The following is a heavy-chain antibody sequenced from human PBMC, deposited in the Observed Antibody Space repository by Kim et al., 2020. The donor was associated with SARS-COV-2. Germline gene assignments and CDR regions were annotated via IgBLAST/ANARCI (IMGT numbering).Heavy chain of an antibody. Sequence: ASVKVSCKASGYTFTSYAMHWVRQAPGQRLEWMGWINAGNGNTKYSQKFQGRVTITRDTSASTAYMELSSLRSEDTAVYYCANSYSSSDGFDPWGQGTLVTVSS. CDR3: ANSYSSSDGFDP. D-gene: IGHD6-13*01. V-gene: IGHV1-3*01. CDR2: INAGNGNT. J-gene: IGHJ5*02. CDR1: GYTFTSYA.